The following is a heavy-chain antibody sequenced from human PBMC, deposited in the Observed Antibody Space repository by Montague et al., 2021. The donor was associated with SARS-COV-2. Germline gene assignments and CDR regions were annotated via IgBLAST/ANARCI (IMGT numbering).Heavy chain of an antibody. D-gene: IGHD3-10*01. CDR1: GDSVCVMGAG. J-gene: IGHJ4*02. Sequence: CAISGDSVCVMGAGRSSDRQSSSRHFQWQGGRYCRSKRYNDYAVSVKSRVTINPDTSKNQFSLQLNSVTPEDSAVYYCARAGSLGNFDYWGQGTLVTVSS. V-gene: IGHV6-1*01. CDR2: RYCRSKRYN. CDR3: ARAGSLGNFDY.